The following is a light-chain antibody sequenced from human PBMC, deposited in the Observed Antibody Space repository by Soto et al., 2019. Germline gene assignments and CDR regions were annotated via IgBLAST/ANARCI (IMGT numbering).Light chain of an antibody. CDR1: QSISTT. Sequence: EIVLTQSPATLSLSPGERATLSCRTSQSISTTLAWYQQKPGQAPRLLIYGASSRATGIPDRFSGSGSGTDFTLTISRLEPEDFAVYYCQQYGSSQRTFGQGTKVDIK. CDR2: GAS. CDR3: QQYGSSQRT. J-gene: IGKJ1*01. V-gene: IGKV3-20*01.